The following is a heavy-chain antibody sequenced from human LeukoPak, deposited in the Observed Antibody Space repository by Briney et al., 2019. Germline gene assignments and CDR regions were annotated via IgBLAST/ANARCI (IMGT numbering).Heavy chain of an antibody. CDR1: GGSLSSYY. J-gene: IGHJ6*02. D-gene: IGHD2-2*01. V-gene: IGHV4-59*08. CDR3: ARHNEDVQLFYGLDV. Sequence: PSETLSLTCTVSGGSLSSYYWSWIRQPPGKGLEWIGYIYYSGSTNYNPSLKSRVTISIDMSKNQFSLRMSSGTAAATAGYYFARHNEDVQLFYGLDVWGQGTTVTVSS. CDR2: IYYSGST.